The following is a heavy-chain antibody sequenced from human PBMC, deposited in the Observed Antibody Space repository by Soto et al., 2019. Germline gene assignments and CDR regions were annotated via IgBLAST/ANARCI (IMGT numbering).Heavy chain of an antibody. Sequence: EVQLLESGGGLVQPGGPLRLSCAASGFTFSSYAMSWVRQAPGKGLELVSVISGSGGSTYYADSVKGRFTISRDNSKNTLYLQMNSLRAEDTAVYYCAKEHYNRYYYYGMDVWGQGTAVTVSS. CDR1: GFTFSSYA. V-gene: IGHV3-23*01. J-gene: IGHJ6*02. CDR2: ISGSGGST. CDR3: AKEHYNRYYYYGMDV. D-gene: IGHD4-4*01.